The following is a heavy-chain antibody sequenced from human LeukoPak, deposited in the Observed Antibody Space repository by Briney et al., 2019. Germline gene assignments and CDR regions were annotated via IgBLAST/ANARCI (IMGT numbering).Heavy chain of an antibody. Sequence: GGSLRLSCAASGLSFSTFAMSWVRQGPATGLEWVSSIRGNGETFYADSVKGRFSLSSDSSRNTVYLQLNNLRAEDTAVYYCARYSGRLHYMDVWGNGTTVIVSS. CDR2: IRGNGET. V-gene: IGHV3-23*01. J-gene: IGHJ6*03. CDR3: ARYSGRLHYMDV. D-gene: IGHD1-26*01. CDR1: GLSFSTFA.